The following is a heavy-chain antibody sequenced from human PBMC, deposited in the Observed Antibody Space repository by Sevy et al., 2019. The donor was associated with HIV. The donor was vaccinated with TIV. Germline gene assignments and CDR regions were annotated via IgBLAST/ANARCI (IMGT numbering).Heavy chain of an antibody. CDR1: GLTLSSHA. CDR2: ISSAGSDK. J-gene: IGHJ4*02. D-gene: IGHD6-19*01. V-gene: IGHV3-30-3*01. Sequence: GGSLRLSCTASGLTLSSHAMHWVRQAPGKGLEWVAVISSAGSDKYYAYSVKGRFTISRDNPKNTLYLQMNSLRPEDTAVYYCTRDAGYSIAWSPSDYWGQGTLVTVSS. CDR3: TRDAGYSIAWSPSDY.